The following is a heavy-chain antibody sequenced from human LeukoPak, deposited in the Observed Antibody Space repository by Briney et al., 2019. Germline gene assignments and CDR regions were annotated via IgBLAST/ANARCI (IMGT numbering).Heavy chain of an antibody. CDR3: ARARTGYYIVY. V-gene: IGHV3-30*04. D-gene: IGHD3-3*01. Sequence: GGSLRLSCAASGFTFSNYAMHWVRQAPGKGLEWGALIAYDGSGKYYPDSVKGRFTISRDSSENTLYLQMNSLRAEDTAIYYCARARTGYYIVYCGQGTLVTVSS. CDR1: GFTFSNYA. J-gene: IGHJ4*02. CDR2: IAYDGSGK.